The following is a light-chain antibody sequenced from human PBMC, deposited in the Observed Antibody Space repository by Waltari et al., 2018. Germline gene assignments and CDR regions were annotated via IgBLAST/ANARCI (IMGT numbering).Light chain of an antibody. CDR1: QSVSRT. Sequence: DIVLTQSPGTLSLSPGERATLSCRASQSVSRTLAWYQQKPGQAPRLLIYGASTRATGIPERFSGGGSGTDFSLTINRLEPEDFAVYYCQHYVRLPATFGQGTKVEIK. J-gene: IGKJ1*01. CDR2: GAS. CDR3: QHYVRLPAT. V-gene: IGKV3-20*01.